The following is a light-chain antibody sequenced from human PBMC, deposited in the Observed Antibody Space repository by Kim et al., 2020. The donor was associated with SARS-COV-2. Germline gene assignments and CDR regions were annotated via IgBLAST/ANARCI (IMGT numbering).Light chain of an antibody. Sequence: AIRMTQSPSSFSASTGDRVTITCRASQGISSYLAWYQQKPGKAPKLLIYAASTLQSGVPSRFSGSGSGTDFTLTISYLQSEDFATYYCQQCYSYPFTFGPGTKVDIK. CDR3: QQCYSYPFT. CDR1: QGISSY. CDR2: AAS. J-gene: IGKJ3*01. V-gene: IGKV1-8*01.